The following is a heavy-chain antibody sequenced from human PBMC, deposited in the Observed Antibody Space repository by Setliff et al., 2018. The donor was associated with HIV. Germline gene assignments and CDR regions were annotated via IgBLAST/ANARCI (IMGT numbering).Heavy chain of an antibody. CDR2: ISGSGGST. CDR3: AKRTGTTRDLYHYYYYMDV. Sequence: PGGSLRLSCAASGFTFSSYAMSWVRQAPGKGLEWVSAISGSGGSTYYADSVKGRFTISRDNSKNTLYLQMNSLRAEDTAVYYCAKRTGTTRDLYHYYYYMDVWGKGTTVTVSS. D-gene: IGHD1-7*01. CDR1: GFTFSSYA. J-gene: IGHJ6*03. V-gene: IGHV3-23*01.